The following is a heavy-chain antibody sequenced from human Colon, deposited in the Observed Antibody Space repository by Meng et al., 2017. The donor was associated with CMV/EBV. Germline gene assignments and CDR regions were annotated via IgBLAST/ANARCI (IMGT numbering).Heavy chain of an antibody. D-gene: IGHD2-2*01. CDR3: ARISREYQLPHGAFDV. CDR2: IYYGGNT. CDR1: GVSISTSGHY. J-gene: IGHJ3*01. Sequence: ETLSLTCVVSGVSISTSGHYWGWIRQPPGKGLEWIGTIYYGGNTYYNPSLKSRVTISLATSENHFSLNLRAVTAADTAVYYCARISREYQLPHGAFDVWGQGTMVTVSS. V-gene: IGHV4-39*07.